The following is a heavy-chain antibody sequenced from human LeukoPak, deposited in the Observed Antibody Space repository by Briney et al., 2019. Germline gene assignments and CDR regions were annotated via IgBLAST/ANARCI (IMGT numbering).Heavy chain of an antibody. CDR3: ARVSSNSSSWYLDY. CDR2: INHSGST. Sequence: SETLSLTCAVYGGSFSGYYWSWIRQPSGKGLEWIGEINHSGSTNYNPSLKSRVTISVDTSKNQFSLKLSSVTAADTAVYYCARVSSNSSSWYLDYWGQGTLVTVSS. J-gene: IGHJ4*02. D-gene: IGHD6-13*01. CDR1: GGSFSGYY. V-gene: IGHV4-34*01.